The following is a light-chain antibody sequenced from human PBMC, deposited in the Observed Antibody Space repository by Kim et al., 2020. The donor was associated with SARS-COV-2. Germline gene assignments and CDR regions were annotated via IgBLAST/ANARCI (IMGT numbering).Light chain of an antibody. V-gene: IGKV3-20*01. J-gene: IGKJ4*01. Sequence: EIVVTQSPGTLSLSPGERATLSCRASQNVRRNYLAWYQEKPGQAPRLLISGASNRAAGIPDRFSGSGSGTDFTLTISSLEPEDFAVYYSQQYGASPLTFGGGTKVDIK. CDR1: QNVRRNY. CDR3: QQYGASPLT. CDR2: GAS.